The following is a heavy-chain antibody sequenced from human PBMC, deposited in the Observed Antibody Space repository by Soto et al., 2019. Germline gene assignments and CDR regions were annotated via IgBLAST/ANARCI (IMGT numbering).Heavy chain of an antibody. Sequence: SETLSLTCTVSGGSITDYSWVWIRQPAGKGLEWIGRIFSSGSTNCNPSLKGRITMSLDTSKNQFSLKLNSATATDTAVYFCARDQGVVVTADNWFDPWGQGILVTVSS. V-gene: IGHV4-4*07. J-gene: IGHJ5*02. CDR2: IFSSGST. CDR3: ARDQGVVVTADNWFDP. CDR1: GGSITDYS. D-gene: IGHD2-21*02.